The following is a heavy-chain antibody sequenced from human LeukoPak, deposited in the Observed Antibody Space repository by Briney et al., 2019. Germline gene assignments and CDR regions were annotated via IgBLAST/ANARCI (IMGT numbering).Heavy chain of an antibody. Sequence: SETLSLTCTVSGGSISSYYWSWIRQPPGKGLEWIGYIYYSGSTNYNTSLKSRVTISVDTSKNQFSLKLSSVTAADTAVYYCARDTYYYDSSGPDHDAFDIWGQGTMVTVSS. CDR2: IYYSGST. CDR3: ARDTYYYDSSGPDHDAFDI. D-gene: IGHD3-22*01. J-gene: IGHJ3*02. CDR1: GGSISSYY. V-gene: IGHV4-59*12.